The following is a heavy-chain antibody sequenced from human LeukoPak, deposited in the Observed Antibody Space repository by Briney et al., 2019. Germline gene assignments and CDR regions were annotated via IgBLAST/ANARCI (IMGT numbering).Heavy chain of an antibody. J-gene: IGHJ1*01. V-gene: IGHV1-69*01. CDR1: GGTFSSYA. Sequence: SVKVSCKASGGTFSSYAISWVRQAPGQGLEWMGGIIPIFGTANYAQKFQGRVTITADESTSTAYMELSSLRSEDTAVYYCAREIARRGDYGGIKWDMGYFQHWGQGTLVTVSS. CDR3: AREIARRGDYGGIKWDMGYFQH. CDR2: IIPIFGTA. D-gene: IGHD4-23*01.